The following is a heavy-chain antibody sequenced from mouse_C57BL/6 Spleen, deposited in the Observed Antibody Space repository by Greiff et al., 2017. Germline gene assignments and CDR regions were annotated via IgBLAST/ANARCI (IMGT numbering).Heavy chain of an antibody. CDR2: FHPYNDDT. CDR1: GYTFTTYP. CDR3: AILDSSGYDWFAY. J-gene: IGHJ3*01. D-gene: IGHD3-2*02. Sequence: VKLMESGAELVKPGASVKMSCKASGYTFTTYPIEWMKQNHGKSLEWIGNFHPYNDDTKYNEKFKGKATLTVEKSSSTVYLELSRLTSDDSAVYYCAILDSSGYDWFAYWGQGTLVTVSA. V-gene: IGHV1-47*01.